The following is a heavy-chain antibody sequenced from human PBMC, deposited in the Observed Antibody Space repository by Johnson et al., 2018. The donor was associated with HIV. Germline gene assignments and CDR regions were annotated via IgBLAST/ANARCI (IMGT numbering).Heavy chain of an antibody. Sequence: VQLVESGGGLVKPGGSLRLSCAASGFTFSSYDMHWVRQATGKGLEWDAAVGTAGDTFYPGSVKGRFTISREDAKNSLYLQMNSLSAGDTAVYYCARGMYYNFWSGYGIRWDAFDIWGQGTMVTVSS. CDR1: GFTFSSYD. D-gene: IGHD3-3*01. CDR2: VGTAGDT. V-gene: IGHV3-13*01. J-gene: IGHJ3*02. CDR3: ARGMYYNFWSGYGIRWDAFDI.